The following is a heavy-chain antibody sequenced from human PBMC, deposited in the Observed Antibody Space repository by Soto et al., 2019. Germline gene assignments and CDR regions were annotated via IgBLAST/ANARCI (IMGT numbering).Heavy chain of an antibody. V-gene: IGHV3-7*03. CDR1: GFTFSSYW. D-gene: IGHD6-19*01. J-gene: IGHJ2*01. Sequence: GGSLRLSCAASGFTFSSYWLSWVRQAPGKGLEWVANIKQDGSEKYYVDSVKGRFTISRDNAKNSLYLQMNSLRAEDTAVYYCARRYSSGWTYWYFDLWGRGTLVTVSS. CDR2: IKQDGSEK. CDR3: ARRYSSGWTYWYFDL.